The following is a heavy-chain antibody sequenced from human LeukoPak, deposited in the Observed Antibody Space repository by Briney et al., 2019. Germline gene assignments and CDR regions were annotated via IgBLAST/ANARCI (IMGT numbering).Heavy chain of an antibody. CDR1: GYTFTSYG. J-gene: IGHJ5*02. D-gene: IGHD3-10*01. CDR2: ISAYNGNT. V-gene: IGHV1-18*01. Sequence: ASVKVSCKASGYTFTSYGISWVRQAPGQRLEWMGWISAYNGNTNYAQKLQGRVTVTTDTSTSTAYMELRSLRSDDTAVYYCARAGVRSMVRGVIIENWFDPWGQGTLVTVSS. CDR3: ARAGVRSMVRGVIIENWFDP.